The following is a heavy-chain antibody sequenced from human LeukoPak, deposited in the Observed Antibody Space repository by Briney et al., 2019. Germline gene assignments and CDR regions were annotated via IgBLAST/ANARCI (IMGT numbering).Heavy chain of an antibody. J-gene: IGHJ4*02. D-gene: IGHD4-17*01. Sequence: SETLSLTCAVYGGSFSSYYWSWIRQPPGKGLEWIGEINHSGSTNYNPSLKSRVTISVDTSKNQFSLKLSSVTAADTAVYYCVRGRTTVRDFDYWGQGTLVTVSS. V-gene: IGHV4-34*01. CDR2: INHSGST. CDR1: GGSFSSYY. CDR3: VRGRTTVRDFDY.